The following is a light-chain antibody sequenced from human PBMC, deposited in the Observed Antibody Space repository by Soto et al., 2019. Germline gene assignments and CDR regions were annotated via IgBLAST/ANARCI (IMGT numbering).Light chain of an antibody. CDR1: QSISSW. Sequence: DIQMTQSPSTLSASVGDRVTITCRASQSISSWLAWYQQKPGKAPKLLIYKASSLESGVPSRFSGSGSGTEFTLTISSLQPDDFAVYYCQQRSNWPPWTFGQGTKVDI. CDR3: QQRSNWPPWT. V-gene: IGKV1-5*03. J-gene: IGKJ1*01. CDR2: KAS.